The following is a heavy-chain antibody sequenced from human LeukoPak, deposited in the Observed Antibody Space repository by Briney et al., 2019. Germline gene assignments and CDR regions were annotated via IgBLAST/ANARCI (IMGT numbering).Heavy chain of an antibody. D-gene: IGHD3-10*02. CDR3: ARDMSPENSQIDY. V-gene: IGHV1-2*06. CDR2: INPNSGGT. J-gene: IGHJ4*02. CDR1: GYTFTGYY. Sequence: ASVKVSCKASGYTFTGYYMHWVRQAPGQGLEWMGRINPNSGGTNYAQKLQGRVTMTRDTSISTAYMELSRLGSDDTAVYYCARDMSPENSQIDYWGQGTLVTVSS.